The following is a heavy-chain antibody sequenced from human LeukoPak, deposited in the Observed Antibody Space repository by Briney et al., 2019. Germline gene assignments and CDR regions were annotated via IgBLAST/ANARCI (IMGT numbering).Heavy chain of an antibody. J-gene: IGHJ4*02. CDR2: IIPIFGTA. CDR3: ARALHTMDPFDY. CDR1: GGTFSSYA. D-gene: IGHD5-24*01. Sequence: SVKVSCKASGGTFSSYAIGWVRQAPGQGLEWMGGIIPIFGTANYAQKFQGRVTITTDESTSTAYMELSSLRSEDTAVYYCARALHTMDPFDYWGQGTLVTVSS. V-gene: IGHV1-69*05.